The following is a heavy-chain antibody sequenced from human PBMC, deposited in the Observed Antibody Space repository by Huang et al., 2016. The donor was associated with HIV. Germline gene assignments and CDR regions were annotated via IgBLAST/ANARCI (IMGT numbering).Heavy chain of an antibody. Sequence: QLQLQESGPGLVKPSETLSLTCSVSGGSIGTSSFYWGWIRQPPGKGLAWIGSVYYSGSTYYNPSLKRRVTIFVDTSKNQFSVNLNSVTAADTAVYYCARLQPGIAAAGAAFDIWGQGTMVTVSS. D-gene: IGHD6-13*01. CDR1: GGSIGTSSFY. J-gene: IGHJ3*02. CDR3: ARLQPGIAAAGAAFDI. CDR2: VYYSGST. V-gene: IGHV4-39*01.